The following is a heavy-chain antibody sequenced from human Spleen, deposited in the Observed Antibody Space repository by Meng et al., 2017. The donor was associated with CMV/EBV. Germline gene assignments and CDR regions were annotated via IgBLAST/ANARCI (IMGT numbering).Heavy chain of an antibody. CDR3: ARDRELSDAFGF. J-gene: IGHJ3*01. CDR1: GASITTTKW. D-gene: IGHD1-26*01. Sequence: ETLSLTCAVSGASITTTKWWTWVRQPPGKGLEWVSLIYSGGSTYYADSVKGRFTISRDNSKNTLYLQMNSLRAEDTAVYYCARDRELSDAFGFWGQGTMVTVSS. V-gene: IGHV3-53*05. CDR2: IYSGGST.